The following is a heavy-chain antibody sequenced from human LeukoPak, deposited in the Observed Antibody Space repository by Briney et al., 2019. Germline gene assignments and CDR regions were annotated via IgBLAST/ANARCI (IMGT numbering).Heavy chain of an antibody. J-gene: IGHJ2*01. CDR2: ISWDGAST. CDR1: GFTFDDYT. Sequence: PGGSLRLSCAASGFTFDDYTMHWVRQAPEKGLEWISLISWDGASTFYGDSVKGRFTISRDNSKNSLYLQMNSLRPEDTALYFCVKAMKGYWYFDLWGRGTLVIVSS. CDR3: VKAMKGYWYFDL. V-gene: IGHV3-43*01.